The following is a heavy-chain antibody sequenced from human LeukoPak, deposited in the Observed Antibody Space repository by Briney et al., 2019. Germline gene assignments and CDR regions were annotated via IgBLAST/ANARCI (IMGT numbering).Heavy chain of an antibody. J-gene: IGHJ5*02. V-gene: IGHV4-59*08. CDR2: IYYSGST. CDR3: ARHGDGDYVVTDWFDP. D-gene: IGHD4-17*01. CDR1: GGSISSYY. Sequence: SETLSLTCTVSGGSISSYYWSWIRQPPGKGLKWIGYIYYSGSTNYNPSLKSRVTISVDTSKNQFSLKLSSVTAADTAVYYCARHGDGDYVVTDWFDPWGQGTLVTVSS.